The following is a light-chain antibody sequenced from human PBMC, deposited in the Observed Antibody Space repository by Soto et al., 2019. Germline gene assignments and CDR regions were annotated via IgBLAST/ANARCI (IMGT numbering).Light chain of an antibody. V-gene: IGKV3-20*01. CDR1: QSVKSSY. CDR3: QQYGSSPLT. J-gene: IGKJ4*01. CDR2: GAS. Sequence: EIVLTQSPGPLSLSPGERATLSCRASQSVKSSYLAWYQQKPGQPPRLLIYGASTRATGIPDRFIGSGSATDFTLTITRMEPEDFAVFYCQQYGSSPLTFGGGSKVEIK.